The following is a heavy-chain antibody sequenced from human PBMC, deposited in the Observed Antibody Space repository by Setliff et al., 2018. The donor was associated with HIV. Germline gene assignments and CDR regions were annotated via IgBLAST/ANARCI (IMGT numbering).Heavy chain of an antibody. CDR2: ISWNSGSI. CDR1: GFTFDDYA. J-gene: IGHJ6*03. CDR3: AKDISGYYYMDV. V-gene: IGHV3-9*01. Sequence: SCAASGFTFDDYAMHWVRQAPGKGLEWVSGISWNSGSIGYADSVKGRFTISRDNAKNSLYLQMNSLRAEDTALYYCAKDISGYYYMDVWGKGTTVTVSS.